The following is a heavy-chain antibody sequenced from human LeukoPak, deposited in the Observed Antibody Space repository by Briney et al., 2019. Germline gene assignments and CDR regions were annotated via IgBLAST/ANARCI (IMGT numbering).Heavy chain of an antibody. D-gene: IGHD1-7*01. CDR2: IRSKAYGGTT. CDR1: GFTFGDYA. J-gene: IGHJ4*02. V-gene: IGHV3-49*03. CDR3: TRAPRGITGTTGDY. Sequence: GGSLRLSCTASGFTFGDYAMSWLRQAPGKGLGWVGFIRSKAYGGTTEYAASVKGRFTISRDDSKSIAYLQMNSLKTEDTAVYYCTRAPRGITGTTGDYWGQGTLVTVSS.